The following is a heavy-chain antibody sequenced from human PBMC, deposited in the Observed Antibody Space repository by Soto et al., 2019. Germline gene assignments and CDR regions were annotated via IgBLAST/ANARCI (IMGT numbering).Heavy chain of an antibody. CDR1: GVSITDYY. CDR2: IFYSGVT. J-gene: IGHJ5*02. CDR3: ARGPRDWFDP. Sequence: QVQLQESGPGLVKPSETLSLTCTVSGVSITDYYWSWIRQPPGKGLEWIAYIFYSGVTNYNPSLKGRVTISLDTSNNYFSLNLTSMTAADTAVYYCARGPRDWFDPWGQGTLVTVSS. V-gene: IGHV4-59*01.